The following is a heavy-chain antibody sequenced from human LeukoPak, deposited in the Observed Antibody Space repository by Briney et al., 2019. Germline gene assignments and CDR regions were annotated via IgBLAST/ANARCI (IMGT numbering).Heavy chain of an antibody. J-gene: IGHJ4*02. Sequence: PGGSLRLSCAASGFTFSSYSMNWIRQAPGKGLEWVSSISSSTSYIYYADSVKGRFTISKDNAKNSLYLQMNSLRPEDRAVYYCAKDREDSAYDLTHWGQGTLVIVSS. CDR2: ISSSTSYI. D-gene: IGHD5-12*01. CDR1: GFTFSSYS. V-gene: IGHV3-21*01. CDR3: AKDREDSAYDLTH.